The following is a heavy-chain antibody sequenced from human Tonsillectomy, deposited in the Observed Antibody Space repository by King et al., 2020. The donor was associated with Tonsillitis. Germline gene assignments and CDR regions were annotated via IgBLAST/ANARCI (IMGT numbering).Heavy chain of an antibody. CDR3: ARDRAVNQLLYVVH. D-gene: IGHD2-2*02. CDR2: IIPLFGTT. CDR1: GGTFSIHA. J-gene: IGHJ5*02. V-gene: IGHV1-69*01. Sequence: VQLVQSGAEVKKPGSSVKVSCKASGGTFSIHAITWVRQAPGQGLEWMGGIIPLFGTTNYAEKFQGRVTFTADESTSTAYMELSSLKSEDTAVYFCARDRAVNQLLYVVHWGQGTLVTVSS.